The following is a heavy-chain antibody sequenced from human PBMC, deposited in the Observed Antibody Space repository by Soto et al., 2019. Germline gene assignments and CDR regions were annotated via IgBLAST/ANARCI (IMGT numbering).Heavy chain of an antibody. V-gene: IGHV1-46*01. J-gene: IGHJ5*02. Sequence: ASVKVSYKASGYTFTSYYMHWVRQAPGQGLEWMGIINPSGGSTSYAQKFQGRVTMTRDTSTSTVYMELSSLRSEDTAVYYCARVRYFDWSPNWFDPWGQGTLVTVSS. CDR3: ARVRYFDWSPNWFDP. D-gene: IGHD3-9*01. CDR2: INPSGGST. CDR1: GYTFTSYY.